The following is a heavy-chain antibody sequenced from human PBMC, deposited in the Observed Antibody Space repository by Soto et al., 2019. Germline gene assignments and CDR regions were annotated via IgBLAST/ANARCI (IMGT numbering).Heavy chain of an antibody. CDR1: GGSFSGYY. J-gene: IGHJ4*02. CDR2: IDHSGST. CDR3: ASSTSGLLAY. D-gene: IGHD6-19*01. Sequence: PSETLSLTCAVYGGSFSGYYWSWIRQPPGKGLEWIGEIDHSGSTNYNPSLKSRVIISVDTSKNQFSLKLSSVTAADTAVYYCASSTSGLLAYWGQGTLVTVSS. V-gene: IGHV4-34*01.